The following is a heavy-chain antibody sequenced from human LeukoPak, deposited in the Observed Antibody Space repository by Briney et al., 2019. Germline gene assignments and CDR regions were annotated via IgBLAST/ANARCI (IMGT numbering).Heavy chain of an antibody. CDR1: GFTFNNYA. V-gene: IGHV3-23*01. CDR2: ISTSGDST. CDR3: ARARYCSSTSCFLDY. J-gene: IGHJ4*02. D-gene: IGHD2-2*01. Sequence: GGSPRLSCAASGFTFNNYAMTWVRQAPGKGLEWVSTISTSGDSTYYADSVKGRFTISRDNSKNTLYLQMNSLTAEDTALHYCARARYCSSTSCFLDYWGQGTLVTVSS.